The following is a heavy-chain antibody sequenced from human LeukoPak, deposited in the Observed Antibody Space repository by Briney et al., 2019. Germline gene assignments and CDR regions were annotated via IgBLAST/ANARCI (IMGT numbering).Heavy chain of an antibody. V-gene: IGHV5-10-1*01. Sequence: GESLKISCKGSGYRFTGDWISWVRQMSGKGLEWMGRIDPSDSHMNYSPSFQGHVTISADKSISTVYLQWSSLKASDAAMYYCAIFREDGQIGYYWGQGTLVTVSS. CDR2: IDPSDSHM. J-gene: IGHJ4*02. CDR3: AIFREDGQIGYY. D-gene: IGHD3-10*01. CDR1: GYRFTGDW.